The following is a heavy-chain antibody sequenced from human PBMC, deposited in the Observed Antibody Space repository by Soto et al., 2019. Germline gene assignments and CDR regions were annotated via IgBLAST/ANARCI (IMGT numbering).Heavy chain of an antibody. V-gene: IGHV3-11*01. CDR2: ISSSGSTI. J-gene: IGHJ1*01. D-gene: IGHD3-22*01. CDR1: GFTFSDYY. Sequence: QVQLVESGGGLAKPGGSLRLSCAASGFTFSDYYMSWIRQAPGKGREGVSYISSSGSTIYYADSVKGRFTISRDNAKNSLYLQMNSLRAEDTAVYYCARDPFVDDSSGYYRLEYFQHWGQGTLVTVSS. CDR3: ARDPFVDDSSGYYRLEYFQH.